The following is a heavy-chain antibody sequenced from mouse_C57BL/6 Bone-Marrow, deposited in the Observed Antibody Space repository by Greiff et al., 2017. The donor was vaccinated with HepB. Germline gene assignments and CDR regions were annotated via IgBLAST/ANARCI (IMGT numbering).Heavy chain of an antibody. V-gene: IGHV1-80*01. CDR3: ARSGFSWFAY. CDR2: IYPGDGDT. J-gene: IGHJ3*01. Sequence: QVHVKQSGAELVKPGASVKISCKASGYAFSSYWMNWVKQRPGKGLEWIGQIYPGDGDTNYNGKFKGKATLTADKSSSTAYMQLSSLTSEDSAVYFCARSGFSWFAYWGQGTLVTVSA. CDR1: GYAFSSYW. D-gene: IGHD1-3*01.